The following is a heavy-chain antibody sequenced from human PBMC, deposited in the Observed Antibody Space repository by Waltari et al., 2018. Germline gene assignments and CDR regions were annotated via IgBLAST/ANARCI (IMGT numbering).Heavy chain of an antibody. CDR2: IYTSGST. CDR1: GGSISSGSYY. V-gene: IGHV4-61*02. Sequence: QVQLQESGPGLVKPSQTLSLTCTVSGGSISSGSYYWSWIRQPAGKGLEWIGRIYTSGSTNSNPSLKSRVTISVDTSKNQFSLKLSSVTAADTAVYYCAREGDYGEHPRLDYWGQGTLVTVSS. CDR3: AREGDYGEHPRLDY. J-gene: IGHJ4*02. D-gene: IGHD4-17*01.